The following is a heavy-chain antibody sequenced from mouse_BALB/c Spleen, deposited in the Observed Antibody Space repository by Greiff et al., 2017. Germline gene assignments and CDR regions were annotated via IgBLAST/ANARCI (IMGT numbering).Heavy chain of an antibody. J-gene: IGHJ4*01. CDR2: IYPGNSDT. V-gene: IGHV1-5*01. Sequence: EVQLQQSGTVLARPGASVKMSCKASGYTFTSYWMHWVKQRPGQGLEWIGAIYPGNSDTSYNQKFKGKAKLTAVTSTSTAYMELSSLTNEDSAVYYCTRGVVATDYAMDYWGQGTSVTVSS. D-gene: IGHD1-1*01. CDR3: TRGVVATDYAMDY. CDR1: GYTFTSYW.